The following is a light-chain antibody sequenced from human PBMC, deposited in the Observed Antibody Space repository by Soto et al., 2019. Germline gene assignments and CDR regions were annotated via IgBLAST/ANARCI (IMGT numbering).Light chain of an antibody. J-gene: IGKJ4*01. CDR2: AAS. CDR3: QQYTIYPLT. CDR1: HDINSY. Sequence: DVQMTQSPSSLSASVGDRVTITCRASHDINSYLAWCQQKPGNAPKSLIYAASSLQTGVPSRFSGSESGTDFTLTISNLQPEDSATYYCQQYTIYPLTFGGGTKVAIK. V-gene: IGKV1D-16*01.